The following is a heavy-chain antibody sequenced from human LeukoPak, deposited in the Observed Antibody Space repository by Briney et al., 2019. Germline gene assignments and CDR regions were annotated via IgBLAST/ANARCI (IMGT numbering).Heavy chain of an antibody. CDR3: ATCIAAAGTRWFDP. V-gene: IGHV1-69*04. J-gene: IGHJ5*02. CDR1: GGTFSSYA. CDR2: IIPIFGIA. Sequence: VASVKVCCKASGGTFSSYAISRVRQAPGQGLEWMGRIIPIFGIANYAQKFQGRVTITADKSTSTAYMELSSLRSEDTAVYYCATCIAAAGTRWFDPWGQGTLVTVCS. D-gene: IGHD6-13*01.